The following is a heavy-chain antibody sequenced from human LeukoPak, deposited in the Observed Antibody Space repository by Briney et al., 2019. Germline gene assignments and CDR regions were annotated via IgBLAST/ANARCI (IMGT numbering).Heavy chain of an antibody. CDR2: ISYDGSNK. CDR1: GFTFSSYA. CDR3: ARGSYYWDSGVYDFDY. V-gene: IGHV3-30-3*01. J-gene: IGHJ4*02. D-gene: IGHD3-22*01. Sequence: PGGSLRLSCAASGFTFSSYAMHWVRQAPGKGLEWVAVISYDGSNKYYADSVKGRFTISRDNSKNTLYLQMNSLRAEDTAVYYCARGSYYWDSGVYDFDYGAQEPLVPVS.